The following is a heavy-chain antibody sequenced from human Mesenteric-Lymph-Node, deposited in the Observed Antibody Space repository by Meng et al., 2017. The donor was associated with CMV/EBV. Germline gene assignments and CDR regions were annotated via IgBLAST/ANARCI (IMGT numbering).Heavy chain of an antibody. V-gene: IGHV3-30-3*01. CDR1: GFTFSSFT. CDR2: ISYDGSNK. D-gene: IGHD2-2*01. J-gene: IGHJ6*02. CDR3: AKAGYCSSTSCSGYYGMDV. Sequence: GGSLRLSCAASGFTFSSFTMHWVRQAPGKGLEWVALISYDGSNKYYADSVKGRFTISRDNSKNTLYLQMNSLRAEDTAVYYCAKAGYCSSTSCSGYYGMDVWGQGTTVTVSS.